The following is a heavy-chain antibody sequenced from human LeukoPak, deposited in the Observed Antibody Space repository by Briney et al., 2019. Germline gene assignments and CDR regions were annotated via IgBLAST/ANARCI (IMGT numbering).Heavy chain of an antibody. D-gene: IGHD3-22*01. V-gene: IGHV3-30-3*01. CDR1: GFTFSSYA. J-gene: IGHJ4*02. CDR2: ISYDGSNK. Sequence: PGGSLRLSCAASGFTFSSYAMHWVRQAPGKGLEWVAVISYDGSNKYYADSVRGRFTISRDNSKNTLYLQMNSLRAEDTAVYYCARGQRPMHYYDSSGYYFDYWGQGTLVTVSS. CDR3: ARGQRPMHYYDSSGYYFDY.